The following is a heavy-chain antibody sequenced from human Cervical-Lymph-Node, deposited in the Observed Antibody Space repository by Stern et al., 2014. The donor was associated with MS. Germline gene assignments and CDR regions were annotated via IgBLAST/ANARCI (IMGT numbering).Heavy chain of an antibody. D-gene: IGHD1-14*01. Sequence: QVQLVQSGAALKKPGTSVKVSCQTSGYTFTDYYIHWVRKAPGQGLEWMGRINPDSGGITYAQKFQGRVTMTRDTSSNTAYMELSSLRSDDTAMFYCTRDLVGTDAFDVWGQGTMVIVSS. J-gene: IGHJ3*01. CDR1: GYTFTDYY. CDR2: INPDSGGI. CDR3: TRDLVGTDAFDV. V-gene: IGHV1-2*06.